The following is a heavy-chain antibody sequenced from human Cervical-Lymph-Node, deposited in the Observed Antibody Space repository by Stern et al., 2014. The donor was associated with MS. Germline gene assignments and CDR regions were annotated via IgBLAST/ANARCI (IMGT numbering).Heavy chain of an antibody. CDR2: IFSHDEK. J-gene: IGHJ4*02. D-gene: IGHD1-26*01. CDR3: SRIISPARWEVLAADY. V-gene: IGHV2-26*01. CDR1: GFSLNDPRMG. Sequence: QVTLKESGPVLVKPAETLTLTCTVSGFSLNDPRMGVSWVRQPPGKALEWLAHIFSHDEKSYSASLKGRLAISKDPSRSQVVLTLSNVDPADTATYFCSRIISPARWEVLAADYWGQGILVTVSS.